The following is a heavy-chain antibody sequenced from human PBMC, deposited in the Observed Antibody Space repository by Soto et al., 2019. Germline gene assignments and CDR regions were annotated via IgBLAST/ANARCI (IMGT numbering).Heavy chain of an antibody. J-gene: IGHJ5*02. Sequence: PSEILSLTCTVSGGSISSGGYYWSWIRQHPGKGLEWIGYIYYSGSTNYNPSLKSRVTISVDTSKNQFSLKLSSVTAADTAVYYCARHGGDSHGTVYNWFDPWGQGTLVTVS. CDR2: IYYSGST. CDR3: ARHGGDSHGTVYNWFDP. CDR1: GGSISSGGYY. V-gene: IGHV4-31*03. D-gene: IGHD5-18*01.